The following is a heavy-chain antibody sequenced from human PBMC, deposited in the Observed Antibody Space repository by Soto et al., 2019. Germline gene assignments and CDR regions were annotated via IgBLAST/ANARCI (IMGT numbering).Heavy chain of an antibody. Sequence: SVKVSCKASGGTFSSYAISWVRQAPGQGLEWMGGIIPIFGTANYAQKFQGRVTITADESTSTAYMELSSLRSGDTAVYYCASVYILTGYHYAFDIWGQGTMVTVSS. V-gene: IGHV1-69*13. J-gene: IGHJ3*02. D-gene: IGHD3-9*01. CDR1: GGTFSSYA. CDR2: IIPIFGTA. CDR3: ASVYILTGYHYAFDI.